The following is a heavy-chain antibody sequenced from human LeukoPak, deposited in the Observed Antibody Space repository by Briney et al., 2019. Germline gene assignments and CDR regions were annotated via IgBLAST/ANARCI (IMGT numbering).Heavy chain of an antibody. J-gene: IGHJ4*02. CDR3: ARDRIGVGLMVYVTAYYFDY. D-gene: IGHD2-8*01. CDR2: TTTSGSK. CDR1: GFTFNTYS. Sequence: GGSLRFSCAASGFTFNTYSFNWVRQAPGKGLKWVSSTTTSGSKSYADSVKSRFTISRDNAKELVYLQMNSLRVEGTAVYYCARDRIGVGLMVYVTAYYFDYWGQGTLVTVSS. V-gene: IGHV3-21*01.